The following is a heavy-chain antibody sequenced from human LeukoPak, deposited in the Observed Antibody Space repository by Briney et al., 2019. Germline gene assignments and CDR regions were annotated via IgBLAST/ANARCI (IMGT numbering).Heavy chain of an antibody. CDR1: GYTFTSYY. D-gene: IGHD2-8*01. V-gene: IGHV1-46*01. CDR2: INPSGGST. J-gene: IGHJ4*02. Sequence: ASVKVSCKASGYTFTSYYMHWVRQAPGQGLEWMGIINPSGGSTSYAQKFQGSVTMTRDTSTSTVYMELSSLRSEDTAVYYCARDYCTNGVCYPWTDWGQGTLVTVSS. CDR3: ARDYCTNGVCYPWTD.